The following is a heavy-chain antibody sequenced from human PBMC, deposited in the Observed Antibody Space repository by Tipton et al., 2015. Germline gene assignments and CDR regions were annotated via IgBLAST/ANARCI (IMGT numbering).Heavy chain of an antibody. CDR1: GGSINSGYYS. CDR2: IYYRGTT. D-gene: IGHD6-19*01. V-gene: IGHV4-30-4*08. Sequence: TLSLTCTVSGGSINSGYYSWCWMPQPAGKDQECIGYIYYRGTTDYNPSHRRRVTESLDTYNKQVHLRLSSATAADTASYYGGRVSGRSGWERDCRFIDLWGRGSLVTVSS. J-gene: IGHJ2*01. CDR3: GRVSGRSGWERDCRFIDL.